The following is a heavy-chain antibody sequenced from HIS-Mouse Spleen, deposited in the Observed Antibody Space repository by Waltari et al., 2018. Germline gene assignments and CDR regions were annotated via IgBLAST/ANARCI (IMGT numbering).Heavy chain of an antibody. J-gene: IGHJ4*02. Sequence: QVQLVESGGGVDQPGRSLRLSCAASEFTFSSYGMHWVRQAPGKGLEWVAVISYDGSNKYYADSVKGRFTISRDNSKNTLYLQMNSLRAEDTAVYYCAKDKHHAFDYWGQGTLVTVSS. CDR3: AKDKHHAFDY. CDR2: ISYDGSNK. V-gene: IGHV3-30*18. CDR1: EFTFSSYG.